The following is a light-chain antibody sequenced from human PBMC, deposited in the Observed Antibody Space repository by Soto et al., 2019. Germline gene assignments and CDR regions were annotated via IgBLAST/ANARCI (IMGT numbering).Light chain of an antibody. V-gene: IGLV1-51*01. Sequence: QSVLTQPPSVSTAPGQKVTISCSGSRSNIGKNYVSWYQQFPGTSPKLLIFDNNKRPSGIPDRFAGSKSGTSATLGITGLQTGDEADYYCGTWDSSLRDAVFGGGTQLTVL. CDR3: GTWDSSLRDAV. CDR1: RSNIGKNY. J-gene: IGLJ7*01. CDR2: DNN.